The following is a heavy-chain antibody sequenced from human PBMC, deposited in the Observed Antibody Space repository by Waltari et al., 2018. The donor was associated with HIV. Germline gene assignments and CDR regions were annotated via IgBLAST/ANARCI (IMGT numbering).Heavy chain of an antibody. V-gene: IGHV1-8*01. CDR3: ARGSLRYFDWSNYYYYYGMDV. Sequence: QVQLVQSGAEVKKPGASVKVSCKASGYTFTSYDINWVRQATGQGLEWMGWMNPNSGNTGYAQKFQGRVTMTRNTSISTAYMELSSLRSEDTAVYYCARGSLRYFDWSNYYYYYGMDVWGQGTTVTVSS. D-gene: IGHD3-9*01. CDR1: GYTFTSYD. J-gene: IGHJ6*02. CDR2: MNPNSGNT.